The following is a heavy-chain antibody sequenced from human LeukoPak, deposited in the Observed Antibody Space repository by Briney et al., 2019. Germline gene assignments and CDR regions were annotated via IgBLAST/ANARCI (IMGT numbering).Heavy chain of an antibody. CDR2: IYTSGST. Sequence: PSDTLSLTCTVSGGSISSYYWNWIRQPAGKGLEWIGRIYTSGSTNYNPSLTSRVTMSVDTSKNQFSLKLSSVTAADTAVYYCARDDFWSGYRAFDIWGQGTMVTVSS. CDR3: ARDDFWSGYRAFDI. J-gene: IGHJ3*02. D-gene: IGHD3-3*01. V-gene: IGHV4-4*07. CDR1: GGSISSYY.